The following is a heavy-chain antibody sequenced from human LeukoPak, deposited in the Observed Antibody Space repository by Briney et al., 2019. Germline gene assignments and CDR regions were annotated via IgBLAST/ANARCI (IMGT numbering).Heavy chain of an antibody. J-gene: IGHJ1*01. CDR2: INPNSGGT. Sequence: ASVKVSCKASGYTFTSYYMHWVRQAPGQGLEWMGWINPNSGGTNYAQKFQGRVTMTRDTSISTAYMELSRLRSDDTAVYYCASTYCTNGVCYPFQHWGQGTLVTVSS. CDR1: GYTFTSYY. D-gene: IGHD2-8*01. V-gene: IGHV1-2*02. CDR3: ASTYCTNGVCYPFQH.